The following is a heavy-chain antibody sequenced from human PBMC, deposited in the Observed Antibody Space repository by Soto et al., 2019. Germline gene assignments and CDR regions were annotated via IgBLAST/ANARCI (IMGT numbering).Heavy chain of an antibody. Sequence: TLSLTCTGSGGSLSRGGYYWSWIRPHRGKGVEWIGYIYYSGSTYYNPSLKSRVTISVDTSKRQFSLKLGSVTAADTAVYYCARLSQNNLSDSSGPDAVDSWGQGTMVTVSS. CDR3: ARLSQNNLSDSSGPDAVDS. CDR2: IYYSGST. CDR1: GGSLSRGGYY. J-gene: IGHJ3*02. V-gene: IGHV4-31*03. D-gene: IGHD3-22*01.